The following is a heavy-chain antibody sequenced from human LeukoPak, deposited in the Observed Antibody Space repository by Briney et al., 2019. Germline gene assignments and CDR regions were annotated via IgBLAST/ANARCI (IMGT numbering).Heavy chain of an antibody. CDR2: ISYDGSNK. CDR1: GFTFSSYA. CDR3: ARDRVVVVPAAILAY. V-gene: IGHV3-30*04. J-gene: IGHJ4*02. D-gene: IGHD2-2*02. Sequence: HPGGSLRLSCAASGFTFSSYAMHWVRQAPGKGLEWVAVISYDGSNKYYADSVKGRFTISRDNSKNTLYLQMNSLRAEDTAVYYCARDRVVVVPAAILAYWGQGTLVTVSS.